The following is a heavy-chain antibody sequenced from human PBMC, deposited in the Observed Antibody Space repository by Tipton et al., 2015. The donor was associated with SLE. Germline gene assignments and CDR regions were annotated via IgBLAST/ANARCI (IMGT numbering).Heavy chain of an antibody. CDR2: IYYSGST. J-gene: IGHJ4*02. Sequence: TLSLTCTVSGGSISSGCFYWSWIRQPPGKGLEWIGYIYYSGSTNYNPSLKSRVTISVDTSKNQFSLKLSSVTAADTAVYYCARSVTFDYWGQGTLVTVSS. CDR1: GGSISSGCFY. CDR3: ARSVTFDY. V-gene: IGHV4-61*01.